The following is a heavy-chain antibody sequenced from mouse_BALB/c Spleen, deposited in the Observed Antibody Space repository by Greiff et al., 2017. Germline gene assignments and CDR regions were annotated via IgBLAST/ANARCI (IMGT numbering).Heavy chain of an antibody. J-gene: IGHJ2*01. V-gene: IGHV5-17*02. CDR2: ISSGSSTI. D-gene: IGHD2-4*01. CDR3: ARGDYEGYYFDY. CDR1: GFTFSSFG. Sequence: EVQLVESGGGLVQPGGSRKLSCAASGFTFSSFGMHWVRQAPEKGLEWVAYISSGSSTIYYADTVKGRFTISRDNPKNTLFLQMTSLRSEDTAMYYCARGDYEGYYFDYWGQGTTLTVSS.